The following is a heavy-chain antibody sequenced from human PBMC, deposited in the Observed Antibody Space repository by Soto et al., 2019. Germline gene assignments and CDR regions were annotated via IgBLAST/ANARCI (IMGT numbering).Heavy chain of an antibody. V-gene: IGHV1-18*01. CDR3: GRDNGGYSCYAMDV. J-gene: IGHJ6*02. D-gene: IGHD2-8*01. CDR2: ISAYNGNT. CDR1: GYSFTGYG. Sequence: QVQLVQSGAEVKKPGASVKVSCKASGYSFTGYGITWVRQAPGQGLEWMGWISAYNGNTKYAQKLQGRVTMTTDTCTRTAYRGLRSLRSGDTAVDYWGRDNGGYSCYAMDVWGQGTTVTVSS.